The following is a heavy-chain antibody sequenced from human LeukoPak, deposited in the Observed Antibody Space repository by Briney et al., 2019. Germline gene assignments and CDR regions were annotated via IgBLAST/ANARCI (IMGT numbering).Heavy chain of an antibody. V-gene: IGHV4-59*08. J-gene: IGHJ6*02. Sequence: PSETLSLTCTVSGDSISSYYWSWIRQPPGKGLEWIGYIYYSGSTNYNPSLKSRVTISVDTSKNQFSLKLSSVTAADTAVYYCARRAYSGYDLNYYYYYGMDVWGQGTTVTVSS. CDR1: GDSISSYY. D-gene: IGHD5-12*01. CDR2: IYYSGST. CDR3: ARRAYSGYDLNYYYYYGMDV.